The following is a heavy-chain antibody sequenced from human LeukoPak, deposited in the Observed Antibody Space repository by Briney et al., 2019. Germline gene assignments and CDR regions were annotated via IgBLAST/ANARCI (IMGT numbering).Heavy chain of an antibody. CDR2: INHSGST. V-gene: IGHV4-34*01. CDR3: ARGPGDYSSSWYYYFDY. CDR1: GGSFSGYY. D-gene: IGHD6-13*01. J-gene: IGHJ4*02. Sequence: SETLSLTCAVYGGSFSGYYWSWIRQPPGKGLEWIGEINHSGSTNYNPSLKSRVTISVDTSKNQFSLKLSSVTAVDTAVYYCARGPGDYSSSWYYYFDYWGQGTLVTVSS.